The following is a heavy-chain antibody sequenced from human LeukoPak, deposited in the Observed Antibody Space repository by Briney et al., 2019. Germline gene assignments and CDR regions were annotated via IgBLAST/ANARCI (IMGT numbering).Heavy chain of an antibody. D-gene: IGHD2-2*02. Sequence: PGGSLRLSCAASGFTFSSYAMSWVRQAPGKGLEWVSAISGSGGSTYYADSVKGRFTISRDNAKNSLYLQMNSLRAEDTAEYYCARDHCSSTSCYTVSFDYWGQGTLVTVSS. J-gene: IGHJ4*02. CDR1: GFTFSSYA. CDR3: ARDHCSSTSCYTVSFDY. CDR2: ISGSGGST. V-gene: IGHV3-23*01.